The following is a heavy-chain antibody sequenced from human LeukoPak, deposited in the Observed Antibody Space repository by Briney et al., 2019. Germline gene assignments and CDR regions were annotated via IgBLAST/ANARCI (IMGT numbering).Heavy chain of an antibody. CDR2: IYHSGST. Sequence: ASDTLSLTCTVSGYSISSGYYWGWIRQPPGKGLEWIGSIYHSGSTYYNPSLKSRVTMSVDTSKNQFSLKVSSVTAADTAVYYCARVFDSGSQAYFYYMDVWGKGTTVTISS. D-gene: IGHD3-10*01. J-gene: IGHJ6*03. V-gene: IGHV4-38-2*02. CDR3: ARVFDSGSQAYFYYMDV. CDR1: GYSISSGYY.